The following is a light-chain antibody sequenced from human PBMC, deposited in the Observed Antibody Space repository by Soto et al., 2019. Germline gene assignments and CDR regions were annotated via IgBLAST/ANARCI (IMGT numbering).Light chain of an antibody. CDR3: MQRIEFPWT. J-gene: IGKJ1*01. V-gene: IGKV2-40*01. CDR1: QSLLNSDDGNTY. Sequence: DIVMTQTPLSLAVTPGEPASISCRSSQSLLNSDDGNTYLDWYLQKPGQSPQLLIKTLSFRASGVPGWFSGSGSGTDFTLKISRVEADDVGVYYCMQRIEFPWTFGQGTKVEIK. CDR2: TLS.